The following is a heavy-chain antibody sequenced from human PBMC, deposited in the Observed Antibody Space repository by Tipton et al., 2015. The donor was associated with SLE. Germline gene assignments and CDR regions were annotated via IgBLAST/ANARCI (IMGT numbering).Heavy chain of an antibody. J-gene: IGHJ4*02. CDR2: IKPDGSGE. CDR3: VRHVDY. V-gene: IGHV3-7*01. CDR1: GFTFSSYW. Sequence: SLRLSCAASGFTFSSYWMSWVRQAPGKEPEWVTTIKPDGSGEDYVDSVKGRFTISRDNAKNSLFLQMSGLRVEDTAVYYCVRHVDYWGQGTLVPVSS.